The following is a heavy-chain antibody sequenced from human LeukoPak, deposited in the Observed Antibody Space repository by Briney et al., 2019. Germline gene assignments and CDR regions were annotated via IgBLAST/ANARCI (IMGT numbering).Heavy chain of an antibody. J-gene: IGHJ4*02. V-gene: IGHV4-34*01. CDR1: GGSFSGYY. CDR2: INHSGST. CDR3: ARGRPYYDLLTGPGGPFDY. D-gene: IGHD3-9*01. Sequence: SETLSLTCAVYGGSFSGYYWSWIRQPPGKGLEWIGEINHSGSTNYNPSLKSRVTISVDTSKNQFSLKLSSVTAADTAVYYCARGRPYYDLLTGPGGPFDYWGQGTLVTVSS.